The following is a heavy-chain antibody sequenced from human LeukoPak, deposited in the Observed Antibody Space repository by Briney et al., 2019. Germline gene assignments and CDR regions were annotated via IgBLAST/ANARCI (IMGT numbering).Heavy chain of an antibody. CDR1: GYIFTAHY. CDR2: INPNSGGT. J-gene: IGHJ4*02. Sequence: ASVKVSCKASGYIFTAHYIHWLRQAPGQGLEWMGWINPNSGGTNYAQKFQGRITVTMDTSISTAYMELSRLRSDDTAVYYCAKVQWDSGYYSVFSFDNWGQGTLVTVSS. V-gene: IGHV1-2*02. CDR3: AKVQWDSGYYSVFSFDN. D-gene: IGHD5-12*01.